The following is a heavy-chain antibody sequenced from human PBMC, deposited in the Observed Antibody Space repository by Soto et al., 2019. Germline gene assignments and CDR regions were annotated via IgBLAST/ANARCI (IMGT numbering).Heavy chain of an antibody. CDR2: VDPNSGGT. D-gene: IGHD3-10*01. Sequence: QVHLVQSGAEVKKPGASVKVSCKASGYTFTVYFVHWVRQAPGQGLEWMGWVDPNSGGTNYSQKFQGRVTMNRDTSISTAYMELSRLRSDDTAVYFCARASTYGESDYWGQGTLVTVSS. CDR3: ARASTYGESDY. CDR1: GYTFTVYF. V-gene: IGHV1-2*02. J-gene: IGHJ4*02.